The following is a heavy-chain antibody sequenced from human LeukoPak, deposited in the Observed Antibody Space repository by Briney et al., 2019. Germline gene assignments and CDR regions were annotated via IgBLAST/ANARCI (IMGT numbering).Heavy chain of an antibody. CDR1: GGSVSSGSYY. V-gene: IGHV4-61*01. CDR3: AREVYSSSWYLDY. CDR2: IYYSGGT. J-gene: IGHJ4*02. D-gene: IGHD6-13*01. Sequence: NSSETLSLTCTVSGGSVSSGSYYWSWIRQPPGKGLEWIGYIYYSGGTNYNPSLKSRVTISVDTSKNQFSLKLSSVTAADTAVYYCAREVYSSSWYLDYWGQGTLVTVSS.